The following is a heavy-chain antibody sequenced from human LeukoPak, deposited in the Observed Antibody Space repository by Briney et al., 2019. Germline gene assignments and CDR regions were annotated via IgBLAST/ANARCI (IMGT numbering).Heavy chain of an antibody. CDR3: AIRRGDI. CDR2: IYYSGST. V-gene: IGHV4-59*08. Sequence: SETLSLTCTVSGGSISSYYWSWIRQPPGKGLEWIGYIYYSGSTNHNPSLKSRVTITVDTSKNQFSLKLSSVTAADTAVYYCAIRRGDIWGQGTMVTVSS. J-gene: IGHJ3*02. CDR1: GGSISSYY.